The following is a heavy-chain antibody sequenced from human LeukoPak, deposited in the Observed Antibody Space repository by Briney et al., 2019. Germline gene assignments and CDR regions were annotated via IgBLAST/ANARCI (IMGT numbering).Heavy chain of an antibody. CDR1: VYTFTGYF. D-gene: IGHD6-6*01. Sequence: GASVKVSCKASVYTFTGYFMHWVRQAPGRGLEWMGRINPNSGGTNYAQKFQGRVTMTRDTSISTAYMELSRLRSDDTAASYCAIIGVLAARGNWFDPWGKGTLVTVSS. CDR2: INPNSGGT. CDR3: AIIGVLAARGNWFDP. J-gene: IGHJ5*02. V-gene: IGHV1-2*06.